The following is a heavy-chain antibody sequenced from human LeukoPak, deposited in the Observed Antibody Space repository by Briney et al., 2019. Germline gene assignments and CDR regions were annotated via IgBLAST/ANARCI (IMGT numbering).Heavy chain of an antibody. CDR1: GFTFSNYA. Sequence: GGSLRLSCAASGFTFSNYAMSWVRQAPGRGLEWVAAMSESGSSTWYADSVKGRLTISRDNSKNTLFLQMNSLRAEDTAVYYCAKDSDSSGYYHPFNYWGQGTLVTVSS. V-gene: IGHV3-23*01. CDR2: MSESGSST. J-gene: IGHJ4*02. CDR3: AKDSDSSGYYHPFNY. D-gene: IGHD3-22*01.